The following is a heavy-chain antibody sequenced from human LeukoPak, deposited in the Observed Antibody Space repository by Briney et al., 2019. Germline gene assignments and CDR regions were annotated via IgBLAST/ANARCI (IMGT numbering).Heavy chain of an antibody. CDR2: IRTSSRYI. Sequence: GGSLSLPCAPSGFTFSTYSMNWPRHSPGGGVEWVACIRTSSRYIYYAHSVTRRFTIPRHNTKNSLYPQMTGLRAEDTAVYYCATERGPVTTPPYYYYYMDVWGKGPTVTVSS. V-gene: IGHV3-21*01. J-gene: IGHJ6*03. CDR1: GFTFSTYS. CDR3: ATERGPVTTPPYYYYYMDV. D-gene: IGHD4-11*01.